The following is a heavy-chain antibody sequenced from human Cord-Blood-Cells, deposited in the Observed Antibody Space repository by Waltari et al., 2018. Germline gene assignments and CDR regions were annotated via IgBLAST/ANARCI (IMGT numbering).Heavy chain of an antibody. J-gene: IGHJ4*02. CDR1: GYTFTGYY. CDR2: INPNSGGT. V-gene: IGHV1-2*04. Sequence: QVQLVQSGAEVKKPGASVKVSCKASGYTFTGYYMHWVRQAPGHGLEWMGWINPNSGGTNYAQRFQGCVTMTRDTSISTAYMELSRLRSDDTAVYYCASDPSIAVAGTGYFDYWGQGTLVTVSS. D-gene: IGHD6-19*01. CDR3: ASDPSIAVAGTGYFDY.